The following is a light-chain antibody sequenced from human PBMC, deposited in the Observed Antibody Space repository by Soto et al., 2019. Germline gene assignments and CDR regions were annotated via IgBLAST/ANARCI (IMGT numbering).Light chain of an antibody. CDR1: SSNIGSNT. CDR2: SNN. Sequence: QSVLTQPPSASGTPGQRVTISCSGSSSNIGSNTVNWYQQLPGTAPKLLIYSNNQRPSGVPDRFSGSKSGTSASLAISGLQSEDEDDYYCAAWDDSLNGGVFGGGTKVTVL. V-gene: IGLV1-44*01. CDR3: AAWDDSLNGGV. J-gene: IGLJ3*02.